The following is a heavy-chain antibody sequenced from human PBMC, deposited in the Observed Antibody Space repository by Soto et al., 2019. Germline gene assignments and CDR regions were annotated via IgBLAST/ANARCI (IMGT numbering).Heavy chain of an antibody. CDR3: VRHSGAGSASYLGMDV. V-gene: IGHV4-39*01. Sequence: QLQLQQSGPGLVKPSETLSLTCTVSGGPISTNDYHWGWIRPPPGEGLDWIASIFYTGTTYYKSSLRSRLTISIDASKMQFSLQLSSVTDTDTAIYYCVRHSGAGSASYLGMDVWGQGTTVTVSS. J-gene: IGHJ6*02. D-gene: IGHD2-2*01. CDR2: IFYTGTT. CDR1: GGPISTNDYH.